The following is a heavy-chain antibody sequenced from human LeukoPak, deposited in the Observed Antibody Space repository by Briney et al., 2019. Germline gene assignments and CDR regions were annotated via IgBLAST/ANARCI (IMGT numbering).Heavy chain of an antibody. CDR1: GFTFSSYA. J-gene: IGHJ4*02. Sequence: PGRSLRLSCAASGFTFSSYAMHWVRQAPGKGLEWVAVISYDGSNKYYADSVKGRFTISRDNAKNSLYLQMNSLRAEDTAVYYCATIPYCSSTSCFGYWGQGTLVTVSS. CDR3: ATIPYCSSTSCFGY. V-gene: IGHV3-30-3*01. CDR2: ISYDGSNK. D-gene: IGHD2-2*01.